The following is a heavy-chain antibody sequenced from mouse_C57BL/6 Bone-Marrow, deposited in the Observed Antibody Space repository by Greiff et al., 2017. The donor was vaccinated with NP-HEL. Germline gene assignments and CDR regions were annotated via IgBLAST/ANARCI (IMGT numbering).Heavy chain of an antibody. CDR2: IHPNSGST. J-gene: IGHJ2*01. V-gene: IGHV1-64*01. Sequence: QVQLQQPGAELVKPGASVKLSCKASGYTFTSYWMHWVKQRPGQGLEWIGMIHPNSGSTNYNEKFKSKATLTVDKSSSTAYMQLSSLTSEDSAVYYGARSRYYGSSYDYWGQGTTLTVSS. CDR3: ARSRYYGSSYDY. CDR1: GYTFTSYW. D-gene: IGHD1-1*01.